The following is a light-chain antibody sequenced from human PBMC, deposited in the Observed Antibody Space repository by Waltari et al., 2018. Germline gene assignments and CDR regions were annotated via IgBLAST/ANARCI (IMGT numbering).Light chain of an antibody. Sequence: QSVLTQPPSTSGTPGQRVTISCSGSSSNLGSNAVNWYQQLPGTAPKLLMYSNNRRPSGVPDRFSGSRSGTSGSLAISGLQSDDEADYYCAVWDDSLNGWVFGGGTKLTVL. CDR2: SNN. J-gene: IGLJ3*02. V-gene: IGLV1-44*01. CDR1: SSNLGSNA. CDR3: AVWDDSLNGWV.